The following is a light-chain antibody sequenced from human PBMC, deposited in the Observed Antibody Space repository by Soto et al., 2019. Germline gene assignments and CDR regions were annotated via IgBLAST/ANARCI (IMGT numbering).Light chain of an antibody. Sequence: IVLTQSPATLSLSPGERATLSCRASQSVSSSLAWYQQKPGQAPRLLIYDASNRATGIPARSSGSGSGTEFTLTISSLQSEDFAVYYCQQYNTWPLTFGGGTKVDIK. CDR3: QQYNTWPLT. V-gene: IGKV3-11*01. CDR2: DAS. J-gene: IGKJ4*01. CDR1: QSVSSS.